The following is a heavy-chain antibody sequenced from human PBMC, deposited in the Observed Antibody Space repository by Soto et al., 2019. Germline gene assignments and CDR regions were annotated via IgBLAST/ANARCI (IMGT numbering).Heavy chain of an antibody. V-gene: IGHV4-39*01. J-gene: IGHJ6*02. D-gene: IGHD4-17*01. CDR1: GGSISSSSYY. CDR2: IYYSGST. CDR3: ARLRLVYYYYGMDV. Sequence: SETLSLTCAVSGGSISSSSYYWGWIRQPPGKGLEWIGSIYYSGSTYYNPSLKSRVTISVDTSKNQFSLKLSSVTAADTAVYYCARLRLVYYYYGMDVWGQGTTVTVSS.